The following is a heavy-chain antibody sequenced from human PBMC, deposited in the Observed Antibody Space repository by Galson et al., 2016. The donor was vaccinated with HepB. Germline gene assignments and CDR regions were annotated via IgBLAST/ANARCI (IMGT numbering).Heavy chain of an antibody. CDR1: GGAFSSCA. J-gene: IGHJ4*02. D-gene: IGHD3-22*01. CDR2: IIPIFGTA. CDR3: ARGGCARGGSYYDNSVTWGGGQHSFDS. Sequence: SVKVSCKASGGAFSSCALAWVRQAPGQGLEWMGGIIPIFGTADYAQKLQGRVTITADEATSTAYMELSSLTSEDTAVYYCARGGCARGGSYYDNSVTWGGGQHSFDSWGQGTLVTVSS. V-gene: IGHV1-69*13.